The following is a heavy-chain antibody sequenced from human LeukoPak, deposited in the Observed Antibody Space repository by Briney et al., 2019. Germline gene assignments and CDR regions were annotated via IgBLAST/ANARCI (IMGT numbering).Heavy chain of an antibody. CDR1: GYTFTSYG. J-gene: IGHJ5*02. D-gene: IGHD2-2*02. Sequence: SVKVSCKASGYTFTSYGISWVRQAPGQGLEWMGGIIPIFGTANYAQKFQGRVTITADESTSTAYMELSSLRSEDTAVYYCARAALGYCSSTSCYTGIDWFDPWGQGTLVTVSS. V-gene: IGHV1-69*13. CDR2: IIPIFGTA. CDR3: ARAALGYCSSTSCYTGIDWFDP.